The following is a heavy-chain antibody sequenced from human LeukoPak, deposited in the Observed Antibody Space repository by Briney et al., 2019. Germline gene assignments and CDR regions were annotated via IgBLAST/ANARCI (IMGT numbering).Heavy chain of an antibody. V-gene: IGHV3-21*05. CDR3: ARAVDGGYCSSTSCYSGIPAFFDY. J-gene: IGHJ4*02. D-gene: IGHD2-2*01. CDR2: ISSSSSYI. Sequence: GGSLRLSCAASGFTFSSYSMNWVRQAPGKGLEWVSYISSSSSYIYYADSVKGRFTISRDNAKNSLYLQMNSLRAEDTAVYYCARAVDGGYCSSTSCYSGIPAFFDYWGQGTLVTVSS. CDR1: GFTFSSYS.